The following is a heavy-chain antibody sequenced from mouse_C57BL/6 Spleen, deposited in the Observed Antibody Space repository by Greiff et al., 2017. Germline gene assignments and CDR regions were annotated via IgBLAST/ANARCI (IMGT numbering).Heavy chain of an antibody. Sequence: QVQLQQSGPELVKPGASVKISCKASGYAFSSSWMNWVKQRPGKGLEWIGRIYPGDGDTNYNGKFKGKATLTADKSSNTAYMQLSSLTSEDSAVYFCAREDGNDYWGQGTTLTVSS. J-gene: IGHJ2*01. V-gene: IGHV1-82*01. CDR1: GYAFSSSW. CDR3: AREDGNDY. D-gene: IGHD2-1*01. CDR2: IYPGDGDT.